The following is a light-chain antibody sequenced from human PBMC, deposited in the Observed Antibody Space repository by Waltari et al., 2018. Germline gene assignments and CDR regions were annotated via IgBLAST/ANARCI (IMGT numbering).Light chain of an antibody. CDR2: RDD. CDR1: SSNIGGNY. J-gene: IGLJ2*01. Sequence: QSVLTQPPSASGTPGQRVTISCSGNSSNIGGNYVCWYQQVPGTAPKLLIYRDDRRPAGVPDRFSGSKSGTSASLASSGLRSEDESDYHCATWDDSLGGVVFGGGTKLTVL. V-gene: IGLV1-47*01. CDR3: ATWDDSLGGVV.